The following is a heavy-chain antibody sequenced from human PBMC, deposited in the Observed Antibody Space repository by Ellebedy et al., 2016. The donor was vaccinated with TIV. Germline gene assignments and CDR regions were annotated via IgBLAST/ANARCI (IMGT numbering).Heavy chain of an antibody. J-gene: IGHJ4*02. CDR1: ESTFSSYG. CDR2: ISTTDGT. CDR3: ATQLWNTEF. D-gene: IGHD5-24*01. Sequence: PGGSLTLSCEASESTFSSYGMSWVRQAPGKGLEWVSSISTTDGTHYADSVKGRFTISRDNPKNTLYLQMNSMRVEDTAVYYCATQLWNTEFWGQGTLVIVSS. V-gene: IGHV3-23*01.